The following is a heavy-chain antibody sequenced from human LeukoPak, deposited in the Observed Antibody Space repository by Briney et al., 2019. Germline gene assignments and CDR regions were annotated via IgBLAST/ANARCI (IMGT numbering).Heavy chain of an antibody. V-gene: IGHV4-4*02. CDR1: GGSISSVKW. CDR2: IFHSGST. Sequence: SETLSLTCAVSGGSISSVKWWSWVRQPPEKALEWIGEIFHSGSTNYNPSLKSRVTISVDTSKNQFSLKLSSVTAADTAVYYCARGSGYCSRTSCYLYHFDSWGQGTLVTVSS. D-gene: IGHD2-2*01. J-gene: IGHJ4*02. CDR3: ARGSGYCSRTSCYLYHFDS.